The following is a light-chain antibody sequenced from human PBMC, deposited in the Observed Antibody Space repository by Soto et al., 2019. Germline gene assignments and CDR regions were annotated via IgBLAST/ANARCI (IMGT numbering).Light chain of an antibody. CDR2: GAS. CDR1: QSVSSSY. J-gene: IGKJ5*01. CDR3: HHYGSSPIT. Sequence: EIVLTQSPGTLSLSPGERATLSCRASQSVSSSYLAWYQQKPGQAPRLLIYGASRRSTGIPDRFSGSGSGTDVTLTISRLEPEDFAVYYCHHYGSSPITFGQGTRLEIK. V-gene: IGKV3-20*01.